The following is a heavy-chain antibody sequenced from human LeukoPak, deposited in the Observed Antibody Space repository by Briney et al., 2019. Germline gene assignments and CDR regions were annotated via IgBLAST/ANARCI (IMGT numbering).Heavy chain of an antibody. Sequence: PSETLSLTCTVSGGSISSSSYYWGWIRQPPGKGLEWIGSIYYSGSTNYNPSLKSRVTISVDTSKNQFSLKLSSVTAADTAVYYFASYTTSRYCSSTSCYRAFDIWGQGTMVTVSS. CDR3: ASYTTSRYCSSTSCYRAFDI. J-gene: IGHJ3*02. CDR2: IYYSGST. V-gene: IGHV4-39*07. D-gene: IGHD2-2*01. CDR1: GGSISSSSYY.